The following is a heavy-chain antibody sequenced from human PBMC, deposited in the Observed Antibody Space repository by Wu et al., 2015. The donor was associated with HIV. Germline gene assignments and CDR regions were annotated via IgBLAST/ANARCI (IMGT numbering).Heavy chain of an antibody. CDR1: GYTSSSYD. V-gene: IGHV1-8*01. D-gene: IGHD6-19*01. CDR2: MNPRTGNT. J-gene: IGHJ4*02. Sequence: QVQLVQSGAEVKKPGASVKVSCKASGYTSSSYDINWVRQATGQGLEWMGWMNPRTGNTGYAQKFQGRVTLTRDTSISTANMELSSLRSEDTAVYYCARQRAYTSGWYILDNWGQGTLVTVSS. CDR3: ARQRAYTSGWYILDN.